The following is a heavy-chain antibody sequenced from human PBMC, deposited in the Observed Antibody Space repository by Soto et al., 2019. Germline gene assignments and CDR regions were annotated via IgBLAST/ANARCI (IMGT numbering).Heavy chain of an antibody. CDR2: SAPEEGEP. J-gene: IGHJ4*02. D-gene: IGHD1-26*01. Sequence: ASVQVSCKVPENTLTELTIDWLRQAPGKGLEWMGRSAPEEGEPIYPQKFQGRVSMTEDPSTDTAYMELTSLRSEDTAVYFCAADRKIVGTIGAFDVCGKGTLVTVSS. CDR3: AADRKIVGTIGAFDV. V-gene: IGHV1-24*01. CDR1: ENTLTELT.